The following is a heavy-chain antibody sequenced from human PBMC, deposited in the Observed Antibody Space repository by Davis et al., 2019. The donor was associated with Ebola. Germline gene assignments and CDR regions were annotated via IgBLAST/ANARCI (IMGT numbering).Heavy chain of an antibody. D-gene: IGHD3-16*02. Sequence: PGGSLRLSCAASGFTFSSYSMNWVRQAPGKGLEWVSSIGSSSSYIYYADSVKGRFTISRDNAKNSLYLQMNSLRAEDTAVYYCARGDRDDYVWGSYRRYFDYWGQGTLVTVSS. CDR1: GFTFSSYS. CDR2: IGSSSSYI. CDR3: ARGDRDDYVWGSYRRYFDY. V-gene: IGHV3-21*01. J-gene: IGHJ4*02.